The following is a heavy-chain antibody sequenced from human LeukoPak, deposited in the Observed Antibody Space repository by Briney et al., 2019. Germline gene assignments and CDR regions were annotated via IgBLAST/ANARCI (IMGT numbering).Heavy chain of an antibody. D-gene: IGHD1-26*01. J-gene: IGHJ4*02. CDR2: VYHSGST. V-gene: IGHV4-38-2*02. CDR1: GSSISSTYY. Sequence: SETLSLTCTVSGSSISSTYYWGWIRQPPGKGLEWIGSVYHSGSTYYNPSLKSRVTISVDTSRNQFSLKLGSVTAADTAVYYCARSPRLGRYGYGPWELPVSYFDYWGQGTLVTVSS. CDR3: ARSPRLGRYGYGPWELPVSYFDY.